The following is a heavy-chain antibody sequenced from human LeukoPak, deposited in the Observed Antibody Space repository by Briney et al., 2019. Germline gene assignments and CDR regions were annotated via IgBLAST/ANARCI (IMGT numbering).Heavy chain of an antibody. CDR1: GYTFTSYG. D-gene: IGHD2-15*01. J-gene: IGHJ4*02. CDR3: ARGFSGPATPYFDY. V-gene: IGHV1-69*13. Sequence: ASVKVSCKASGYTFTSYGISWVRQAPGQGLEWMGGIIPIFGTANYAQKFQGRVTITADESTSTAYMELSSLRSEDTAVYFCARGFSGPATPYFDYWGQGTLVTVSS. CDR2: IIPIFGTA.